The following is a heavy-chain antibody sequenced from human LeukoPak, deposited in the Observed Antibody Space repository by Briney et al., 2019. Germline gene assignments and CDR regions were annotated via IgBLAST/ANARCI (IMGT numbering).Heavy chain of an antibody. Sequence: GGSLRLSCVVSGFSFSNSYMTWIRQTPGKGLESLAYISGSGSDIYYADSVKGRFTISRDNSKNTLYLQMNSLRTEDTAVYYCARAPRVPRELPLYYYYYMDVWGKGTTVTISS. V-gene: IGHV3-11*04. CDR2: ISGSGSDI. D-gene: IGHD1-26*01. J-gene: IGHJ6*03. CDR3: ARAPRVPRELPLYYYYYMDV. CDR1: GFSFSNSY.